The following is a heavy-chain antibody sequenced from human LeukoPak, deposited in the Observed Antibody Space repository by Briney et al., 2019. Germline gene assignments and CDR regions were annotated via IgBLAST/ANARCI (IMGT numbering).Heavy chain of an antibody. CDR2: TIPKSGVT. V-gene: IGHV1-2*02. D-gene: IGHD6-13*01. J-gene: IGHJ5*02. CDR1: GYTFTDYF. Sequence: GASVKVSCKASGYTFTDYFIQWVRQAPGQGLEWMGWTIPKSGVTHYAQKFQGMVTMTRDTSISTAYMELSRLTSDDTAVYYCARETAAAGNYWFDPWGQGTLVTVSS. CDR3: ARETAAAGNYWFDP.